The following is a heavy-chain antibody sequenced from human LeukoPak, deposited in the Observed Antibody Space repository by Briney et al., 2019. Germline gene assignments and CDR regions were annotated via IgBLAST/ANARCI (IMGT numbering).Heavy chain of an antibody. CDR2: ISYDGSNK. J-gene: IGHJ4*02. D-gene: IGHD3-10*01. Sequence: GGSLRLSCAASGFTFSSYAMHWVRQAPGKGLEWVAVISYDGSNKYYADSVKGRFTISRDNSKNTLYLQMNSLRAEDTAVCYCASYGPYWGQGTLVTVSS. CDR3: ASYGPY. V-gene: IGHV3-30-3*01. CDR1: GFTFSSYA.